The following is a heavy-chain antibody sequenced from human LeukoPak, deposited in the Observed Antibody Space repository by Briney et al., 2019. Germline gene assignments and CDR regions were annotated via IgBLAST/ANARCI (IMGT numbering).Heavy chain of an antibody. Sequence: PSETLSLTCTVSGYSISNGYFWGWIRQPPGKGLECIGTIYHSGSIYYNPSLKGRVTISVDTSKNQFSLKPNSLTAADTAVYYCARAIRTGLGIGSFDGWGQGTLVTVSS. CDR3: ARAIRTGLGIGSFDG. CDR1: GYSISNGYF. V-gene: IGHV4-38-2*02. J-gene: IGHJ4*02. D-gene: IGHD3/OR15-3a*01. CDR2: IYHSGSI.